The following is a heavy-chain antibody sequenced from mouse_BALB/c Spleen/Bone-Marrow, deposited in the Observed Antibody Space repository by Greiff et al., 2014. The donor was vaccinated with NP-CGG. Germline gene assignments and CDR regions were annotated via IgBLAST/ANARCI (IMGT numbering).Heavy chain of an antibody. CDR3: ARTRFAY. CDR2: ISSGGSYT. CDR1: GFTFSSYA. Sequence: EVHLVESGGGLVKPGGSLKLSCAASGFTFSSYAMSWVRQTPEKRLEWVATISSGGSYTYYPDSVKGRFTISRDNAKNTLYLQMSSLRSEDTAMYYCARTRFAYWGQGTLVTVSA. V-gene: IGHV5-9-3*01. J-gene: IGHJ3*01.